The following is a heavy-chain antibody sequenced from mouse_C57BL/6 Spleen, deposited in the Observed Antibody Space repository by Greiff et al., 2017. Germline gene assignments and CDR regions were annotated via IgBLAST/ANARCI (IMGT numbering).Heavy chain of an antibody. J-gene: IGHJ2*01. CDR3: ARGGSYFDY. CDR1: GYSITSGYY. Sequence: ESGPGLVKPSQSLSLTCSVTGYSITSGYYWNWIRQFPGNKLECMGYISYDGSNNYNPSLKNRISITRDTSKNKFFLKLNSVTTEDTATYDCARGGSYFDYWGQGTTLTVSS. CDR2: ISYDGSN. V-gene: IGHV3-6*01.